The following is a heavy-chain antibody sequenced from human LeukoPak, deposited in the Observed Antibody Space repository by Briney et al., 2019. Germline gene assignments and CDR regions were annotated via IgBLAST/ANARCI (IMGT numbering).Heavy chain of an antibody. J-gene: IGHJ5*02. CDR3: ASPGDTSGCYTS. CDR1: GGSISSYY. D-gene: IGHD6-19*01. V-gene: IGHV4-4*07. Sequence: SETLSLTCTVSGGSISSYYWSWIRQPAGKGLEWIGRVYTSGSTNYNPSLKSRVTMSVDTSKNQFSLKLSSVTAADTAVYYCASPGDTSGCYTSWGQGTLVTVSS. CDR2: VYTSGST.